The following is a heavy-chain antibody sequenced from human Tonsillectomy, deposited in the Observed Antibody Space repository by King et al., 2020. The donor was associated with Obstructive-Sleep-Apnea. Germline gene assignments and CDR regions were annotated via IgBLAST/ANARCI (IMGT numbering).Heavy chain of an antibody. CDR3: ARDGQQWLVWAFDI. J-gene: IGHJ3*02. CDR1: GLTFRNYW. CDR2: INSDGSSI. D-gene: IGHD6-19*01. V-gene: IGHV3-74*01. Sequence: VQLQESGGGLVQPGGSLRLSCAASGLTFRNYWMHWVRQAPGKGLVWVSRINSDGSSISYADSVKVRFTISRDNAKNTLYLQMNSLRAEDTAVYYCARDGQQWLVWAFDIWGQGTMVTVSS.